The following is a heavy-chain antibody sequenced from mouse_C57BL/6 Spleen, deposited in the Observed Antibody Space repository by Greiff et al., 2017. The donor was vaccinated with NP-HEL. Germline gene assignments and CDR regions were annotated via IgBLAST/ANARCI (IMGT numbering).Heavy chain of an antibody. V-gene: IGHV1-66*01. CDR1: GHSFTSYY. J-gene: IGHJ2*01. CDR3: ASNSYFDN. D-gene: IGHD1-3*01. Sequence: QVQLQQSGPELVKPGASVKISCKASGHSFTSYYIHWVKQRPGRGLEWIGWMYPGSGNTKYNEKFKGKATLTADTSSSTAYMQLSSLTAEDSAVYYWASNSYFDNWGQGTTLTVSS. CDR2: MYPGSGNT.